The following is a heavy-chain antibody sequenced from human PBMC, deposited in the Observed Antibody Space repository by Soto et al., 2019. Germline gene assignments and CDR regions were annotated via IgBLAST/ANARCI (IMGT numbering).Heavy chain of an antibody. CDR2: INPSAST. J-gene: IGHJ3*02. D-gene: IGHD2-21*02. CDR3: ARGGGRGGDSDAFDI. V-gene: IGHV4-34*01. Sequence: QVHLQQWGAGLLKPSETLSLTCVVYGGSFSGYYWTWIRQVPGKGLEWIGEINPSASTNYNPSLKRRVTISDDTPKNQFSLKLDSVTAADTAVYFCARGGGRGGDSDAFDIWGQGTMVTVSS. CDR1: GGSFSGYY.